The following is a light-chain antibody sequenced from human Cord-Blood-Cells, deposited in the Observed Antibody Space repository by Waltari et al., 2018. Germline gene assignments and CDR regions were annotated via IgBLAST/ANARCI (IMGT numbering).Light chain of an antibody. V-gene: IGLV2-11*01. CDR1: SSDVGGYNY. CDR2: DVS. Sequence: QSALTQPRSVSGSPGQSVTISCTGTSSDVGGYNYVSWYQQYPGKAPKLMIYDVSKRTSAVPDRFSGSRSGNTASLTISGLQAEDEADYYCCSYAGSYTWVFGGGTKLTVL. CDR3: CSYAGSYTWV. J-gene: IGLJ3*02.